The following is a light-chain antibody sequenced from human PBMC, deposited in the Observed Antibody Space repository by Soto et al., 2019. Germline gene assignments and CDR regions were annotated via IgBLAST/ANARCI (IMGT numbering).Light chain of an antibody. CDR3: HQRSTWPFT. V-gene: IGKV3-11*01. Sequence: EIVLTQSPATLSLSPGERATLSCRASQSISSXLAWYHQKPGQAPRLLIYDACNRATGIPARFSGSGSGTDFTLTISSLEPEDFAVYYCHQRSTWPFTFGPGTKVDIK. J-gene: IGKJ3*01. CDR1: QSISSX. CDR2: DAC.